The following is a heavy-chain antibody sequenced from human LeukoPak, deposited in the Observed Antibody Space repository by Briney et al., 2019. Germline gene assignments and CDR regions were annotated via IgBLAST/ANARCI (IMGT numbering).Heavy chain of an antibody. Sequence: ETLSLTCTVSGGSISRSDYYWGWVRQAPGKGLEWVANIKQDGSEKYYVDSVKGRFTISTDNAKNSLYLQMNSLRAEDAAVYYCVRSFLYCSTTSCPYYFDYWGQGTLVTVSS. CDR3: VRSFLYCSTTSCPYYFDY. CDR2: IKQDGSEK. D-gene: IGHD2-2*01. J-gene: IGHJ4*02. CDR1: GGSISRSDYY. V-gene: IGHV3-7*01.